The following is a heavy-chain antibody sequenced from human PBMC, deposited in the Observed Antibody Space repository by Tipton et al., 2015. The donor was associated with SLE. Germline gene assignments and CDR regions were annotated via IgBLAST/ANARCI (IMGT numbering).Heavy chain of an antibody. CDR2: IYYSGST. V-gene: IGHV4-39*07. CDR3: ARLNRYDAFDI. D-gene: IGHD1-14*01. CDR1: GGSISSSSYY. Sequence: TLSLTCTVSGGSISSSSYYWGWIRQPPGKGLEWIGGIYYSGSTYYNPSLKSRVTISVDTSKNQFSLKLSSVTAADTAVYYCARLNRYDAFDIWGQGTMVTVSS. J-gene: IGHJ3*02.